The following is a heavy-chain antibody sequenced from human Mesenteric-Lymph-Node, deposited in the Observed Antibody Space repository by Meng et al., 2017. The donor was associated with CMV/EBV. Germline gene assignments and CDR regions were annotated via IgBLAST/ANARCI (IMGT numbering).Heavy chain of an antibody. CDR2: ISTSGGSI. V-gene: IGHV3-11*01. CDR3: ARAMAGDYNDFWSGYYRRGAFDF. D-gene: IGHD3-3*01. Sequence: GESLKISCAASGFTFSDHYMSWMRQAPGKGLEWVSYISTSGGSIYYAESVKGRFTISRDNAKNSLYLQLNSLRTEDTAVYYCARAMAGDYNDFWSGYYRRGAFDFWGQGTLVTVSS. CDR1: GFTFSDHY. J-gene: IGHJ4*02.